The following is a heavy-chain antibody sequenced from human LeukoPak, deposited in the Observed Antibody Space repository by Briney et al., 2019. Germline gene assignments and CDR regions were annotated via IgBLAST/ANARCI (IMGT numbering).Heavy chain of an antibody. J-gene: IGHJ4*02. D-gene: IGHD4-11*01. CDR2: IIPIFGTA. CDR3: ARDLGTVTTWVFDY. V-gene: IGHV1-69*13. Sequence: SVKVSCKEPGGTFSSYAISWVRQAPGQGLEWMGGIIPIFGTANYAQKFQGRVTITADESTSTAYMELSSLRSEDTAVYYCARDLGTVTTWVFDYWGQGTLVTVSS. CDR1: GGTFSSYA.